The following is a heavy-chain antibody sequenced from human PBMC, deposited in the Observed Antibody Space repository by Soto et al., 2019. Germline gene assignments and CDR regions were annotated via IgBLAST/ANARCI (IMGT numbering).Heavy chain of an antibody. J-gene: IGHJ4*02. CDR1: GGSSRDYY. CDR3: ARHGMDYYDSSGYYYSPYYFDY. CDR2: IYYTGTT. V-gene: IGHV4-59*08. D-gene: IGHD3-22*01. Sequence: SETLSLTCTVSGGSSRDYYWSWIRQSPGKGLEWIGYIYYTGTTRYNPSIKSRVTISVDSSKNQFSLNLRSVSAADTAVYYCARHGMDYYDSSGYYYSPYYFDYWGQGTLVTVSS.